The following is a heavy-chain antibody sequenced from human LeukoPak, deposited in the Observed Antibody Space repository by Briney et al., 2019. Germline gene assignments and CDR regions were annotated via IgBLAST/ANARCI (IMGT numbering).Heavy chain of an antibody. V-gene: IGHV4-61*02. CDR1: GGSVRRGNYY. D-gene: IGHD3-10*01. CDR2: IYTSGTT. CDR3: ARVRSYYGSVTGKSYYFDY. Sequence: SETLSLTCTVSGGSVRRGNYYWTWIRQPAGSGLEWIGRIYTSGTTDYNPSLRTRVTISVDASKNQFSLKLSSVTAADTAVYYCARVRSYYGSVTGKSYYFDYWGQGTLVTVSS. J-gene: IGHJ4*02.